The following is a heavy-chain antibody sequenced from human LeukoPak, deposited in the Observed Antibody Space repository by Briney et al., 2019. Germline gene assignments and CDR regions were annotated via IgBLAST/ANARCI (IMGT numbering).Heavy chain of an antibody. CDR2: IIPIFDTA. CDR1: GGTFSNYG. Sequence: GASVKLSCKASGGTFSNYGISWVRQAPGQGLEWMGGIIPIFDTATYALKFQGRVTITADESMSTAYMELTSLRSEDTAVYYCARAMGYSSGWYPLDYWGQGTLVSVSS. V-gene: IGHV1-69*13. J-gene: IGHJ4*02. D-gene: IGHD6-13*01. CDR3: ARAMGYSSGWYPLDY.